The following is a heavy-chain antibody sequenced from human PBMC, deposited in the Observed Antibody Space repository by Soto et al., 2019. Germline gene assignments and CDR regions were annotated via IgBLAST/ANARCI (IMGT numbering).Heavy chain of an antibody. CDR3: ASPYCGGDCYSDYYSGMDV. V-gene: IGHV4-39*01. J-gene: IGHJ6*02. CDR1: GGSISSSIYY. D-gene: IGHD2-21*02. Sequence: PSETLSLTCTVSGGSISSSIYYWGWIRQPPGKGLEWIGSIYYSGSTYYNPSLKSRVTISVDTSKNQFSLKLSSVTAADTAVYYCASPYCGGDCYSDYYSGMDVWGQGTTVTVSS. CDR2: IYYSGST.